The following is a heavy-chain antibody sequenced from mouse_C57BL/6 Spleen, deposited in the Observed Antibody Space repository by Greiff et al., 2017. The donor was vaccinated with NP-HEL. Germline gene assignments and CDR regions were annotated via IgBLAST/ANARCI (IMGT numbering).Heavy chain of an antibody. D-gene: IGHD1-1*01. V-gene: IGHV5-6*01. CDR3: ASYGSSLYWYFDV. CDR1: GFTFSSYG. CDR2: ISSGGSYT. Sequence: EVMLVESGGDLVKPGGSLKLSCAASGFTFSSYGMSWVRQTPDKRLEWVATISSGGSYTYYPDSVKGRFTISRDNAKNTLYLQMSSLKSEDTAMYYCASYGSSLYWYFDVWGTGTTVTVSS. J-gene: IGHJ1*03.